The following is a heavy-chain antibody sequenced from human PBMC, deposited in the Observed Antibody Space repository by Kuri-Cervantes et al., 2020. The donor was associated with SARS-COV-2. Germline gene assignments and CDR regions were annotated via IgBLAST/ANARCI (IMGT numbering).Heavy chain of an antibody. CDR1: GFTFSSYR. CDR2: ISGGGRDK. D-gene: IGHD1-26*01. V-gene: IGHV3-30*03. Sequence: GGSLRLSCAASGFTFSSYRMSWVRQAPGKGLEWVAVISGGGRDKYYVDSVEGRFTISRDNSQNTAYLQMNSLRAEDTAMYYCTRESYHQNVGFDYWGQGTLVNVSS. CDR3: TRESYHQNVGFDY. J-gene: IGHJ4*02.